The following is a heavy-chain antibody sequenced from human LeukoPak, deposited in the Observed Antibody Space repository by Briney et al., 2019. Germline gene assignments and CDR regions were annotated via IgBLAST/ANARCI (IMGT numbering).Heavy chain of an antibody. Sequence: GGSLRLSCAASGFTFSSYAMHWVRQAPGKGLEGVAFIRYDGSNKHYADSVKGRFTISRDNSKNTLYLQMNSLRAEDTAVYFCANGPHYNILTGFYKVRSHLDYWGQGTLVTVSS. CDR3: ANGPHYNILTGFYKVRSHLDY. CDR1: GFTFSSYA. CDR2: IRYDGSNK. J-gene: IGHJ4*02. D-gene: IGHD3-9*01. V-gene: IGHV3-30*02.